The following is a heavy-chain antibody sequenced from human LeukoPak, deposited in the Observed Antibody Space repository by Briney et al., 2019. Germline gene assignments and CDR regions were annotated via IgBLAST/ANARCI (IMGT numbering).Heavy chain of an antibody. CDR3: ARSVDSSGPFDY. D-gene: IGHD3-22*01. J-gene: IGHJ4*02. CDR2: ITASGTAM. CDR1: GFTFSSYS. V-gene: IGHV3-48*02. Sequence: GGSLRLSCAASGFTFSSYSMNWVRQAPGKGLEWVSHITASGTAMFYADSVKGRFTISRDNAKNSLYLQMNSLRDEDTAVYYCARSVDSSGPFDYWGQGTLVTVSS.